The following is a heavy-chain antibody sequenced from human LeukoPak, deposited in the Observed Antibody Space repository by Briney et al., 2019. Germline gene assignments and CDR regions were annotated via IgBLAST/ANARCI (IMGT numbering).Heavy chain of an antibody. D-gene: IGHD3-10*01. CDR1: GFTFSSYS. Sequence: GGSLRLSCAPSGFTFSSYSMHWVRQAPGQGLEWISYINIDSSTIYYADSVKGRFTISRDNAKNSLYLQMNRLRDEDTAVYFCARAARSGTYSELWGQGTLVTVSS. V-gene: IGHV3-48*02. J-gene: IGHJ4*02. CDR2: INIDSSTI. CDR3: ARAARSGTYSEL.